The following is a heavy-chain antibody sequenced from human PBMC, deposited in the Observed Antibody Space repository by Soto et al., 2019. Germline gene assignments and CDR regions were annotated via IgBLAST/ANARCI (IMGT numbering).Heavy chain of an antibody. Sequence: VASVNVSCNLSGYTRSELSMHWERQAPGKGLEWMGGFEPEDGETIYAQKFQGRVTMTEDTSTDTAYMELSSLRSEDTAVYYCATDLSDSSGYYYLFDYWGQGTLVTVSS. D-gene: IGHD3-22*01. V-gene: IGHV1-24*01. J-gene: IGHJ4*02. CDR2: FEPEDGET. CDR1: GYTRSELS. CDR3: ATDLSDSSGYYYLFDY.